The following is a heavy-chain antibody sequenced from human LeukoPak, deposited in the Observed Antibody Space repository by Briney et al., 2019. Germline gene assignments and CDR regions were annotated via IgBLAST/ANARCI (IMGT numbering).Heavy chain of an antibody. D-gene: IGHD3-3*02. CDR1: GFTFSSYP. CDR2: ISPDGNNA. CDR3: ATGALPLGFLELIRPGNYFSNYMGV. Sequence: GGSLRLSCDDPGFTFSSYPMHWGPQAPRKGLERLTLISPDGNNADYADSVKGRFTISRDNSKNTLYLQMTSLTTEDTAIYYCATGALPLGFLELIRPGNYFSNYMGVWGKGTMVVVSS. J-gene: IGHJ6*03. V-gene: IGHV3-30*04.